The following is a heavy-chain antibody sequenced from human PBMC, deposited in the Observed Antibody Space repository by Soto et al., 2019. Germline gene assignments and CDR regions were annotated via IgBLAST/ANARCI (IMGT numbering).Heavy chain of an antibody. CDR1: GGTFSSYT. CDR2: IIPILGIA. D-gene: IGHD7-27*01. V-gene: IGHV1-69*02. Sequence: QVQLVQSGAEVKKPGSSVKVSCKASGGTFSSYTISWVRQAPGQGLEWMGRIIPILGIANYAQKFQGRVTITAAKSTSTAYMELSSLRSEDTAEYYCAGMSVGTGTFYYWGQGTLVTVSS. J-gene: IGHJ4*02. CDR3: AGMSVGTGTFYY.